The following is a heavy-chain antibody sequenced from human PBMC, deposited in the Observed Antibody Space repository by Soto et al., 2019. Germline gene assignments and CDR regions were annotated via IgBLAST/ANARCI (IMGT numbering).Heavy chain of an antibody. CDR2: MYYSGNT. V-gene: IGHV4-39*01. Sequence: QLRLQESGPGLVKPSESLSLTCTVSGGSSSSSSYYWGWIRQPPGKGLEWIGSMYYSGNTYYNPSLKSRVTVPVDTSKTHFSLKLSSVTAADTAMYYCARQPYDSSGYYYGPGGQGTLVTVSS. CDR3: ARQPYDSSGYYYGP. CDR1: GGSSSSSSYY. J-gene: IGHJ5*02. D-gene: IGHD3-22*01.